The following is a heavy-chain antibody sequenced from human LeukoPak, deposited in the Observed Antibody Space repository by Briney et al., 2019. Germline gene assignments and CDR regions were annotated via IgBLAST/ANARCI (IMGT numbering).Heavy chain of an antibody. Sequence: ASVTVSYMASGYAFTIYGISWVRQAPGQGLEWMGWISAYNDKTNYTQKLQGRVTMTTDTSTSTANMELRSPRSDDTAVYYCARDQGSWLCDYWGQGPLVTVS. CDR2: ISAYNDKT. CDR1: GYAFTIYG. D-gene: IGHD6-13*01. V-gene: IGHV1-18*04. J-gene: IGHJ4*02. CDR3: ARDQGSWLCDY.